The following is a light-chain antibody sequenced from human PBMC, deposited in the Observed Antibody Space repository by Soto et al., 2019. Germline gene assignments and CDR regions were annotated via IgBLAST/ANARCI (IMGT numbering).Light chain of an antibody. CDR1: QSVSSY. CDR3: QQRSNWPIN. Sequence: EIVLTQSPATLSLSPGERATLSCRASQSVSSYLAWYQQKPGQAPRLLIYDASNRATGIPARFTGSGSGTDFALTIAGLEPEDFAVYYCQQRSNWPINFGQGTRLEIK. J-gene: IGKJ5*01. V-gene: IGKV3-11*01. CDR2: DAS.